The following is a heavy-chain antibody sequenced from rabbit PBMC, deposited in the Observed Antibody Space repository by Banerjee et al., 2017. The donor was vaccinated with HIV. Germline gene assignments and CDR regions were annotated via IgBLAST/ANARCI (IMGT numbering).Heavy chain of an antibody. CDR1: GFSLSNNYV. CDR3: ARGYASVTDYGAFGL. J-gene: IGHJ4*01. Sequence: QSLQESGGGLFQPGGSLALTCKASGFSLSNNYVMCWVRQAPGKGLEWIGCINTSSGNTVYASWAKGRFTISRTSSTTVALQMTSLTAADTATYFCARGYASVTDYGAFGLWGQG. V-gene: IGHV1S40*01. CDR2: INTSSGNT. D-gene: IGHD2-1*01.